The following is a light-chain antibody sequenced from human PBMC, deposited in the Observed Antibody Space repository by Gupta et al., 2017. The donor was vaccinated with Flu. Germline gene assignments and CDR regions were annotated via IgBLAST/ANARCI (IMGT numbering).Light chain of an antibody. CDR3: QQDEKLPLI. V-gene: IGKV1-33*01. CDR1: QDINNC. Sequence: DIPLTQSPSSLSASVGDRVIITCQASQDINNCLNWYQQKPGSAPNLLIYDVSNLATGVPSRFSGSGSGTHFILTISSLQPEDFATYYCQQDEKLPLIFGGGTKVEMK. CDR2: DVS. J-gene: IGKJ4*01.